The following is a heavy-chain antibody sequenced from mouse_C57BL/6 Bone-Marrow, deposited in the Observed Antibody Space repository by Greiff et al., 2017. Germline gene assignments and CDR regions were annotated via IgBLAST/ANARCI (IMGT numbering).Heavy chain of an antibody. J-gene: IGHJ3*01. V-gene: IGHV14-4*01. D-gene: IGHD2-1*01. CDR3: TTVYGNYGAWFAY. Sequence: EVQLQESGAELVRPGASVKLSCTASGFNIKDDNMHWVKQRPEQGLEWIGWIDPENGDTEYASKFQGKATITADASSNTAYLQLSSRTSEDTAVYYCTTVYGNYGAWFAYWGQGPLVTVSA. CDR2: IDPENGDT. CDR1: GFNIKDDN.